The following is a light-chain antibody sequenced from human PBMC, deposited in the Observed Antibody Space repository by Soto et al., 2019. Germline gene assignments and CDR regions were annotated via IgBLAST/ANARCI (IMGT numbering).Light chain of an antibody. CDR1: RRGSSY. V-gene: IGKV3-20*01. J-gene: IGKJ5*01. CDR3: HQYGRSPRT. Sequence: EIVLTQSAGTLSLSPGERATLSWRASRRGSSYLACYQQKPGQTPRVLIYDASTRAPGTPDRVSGSGSGTDFTRTISRLEPEDFAVYSGHQYGRSPRTFGQGTRLEIK. CDR2: DAS.